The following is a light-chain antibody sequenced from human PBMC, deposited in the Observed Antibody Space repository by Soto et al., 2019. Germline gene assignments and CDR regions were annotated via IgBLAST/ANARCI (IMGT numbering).Light chain of an antibody. CDR1: RSDVGAYDH. Sequence: QSVVTQPPSASGSPGQSVTIPCTGTRSDVGAYDHVSWYQQHPGKAPKLIIYELAKRPAGVPDRFSGSKSGNTASLTVSGLQAEDESDYFCSSDADYHNYVFSTDTNVTVL. V-gene: IGLV2-8*01. CDR2: ELA. J-gene: IGLJ1*01. CDR3: SSDADYHNYV.